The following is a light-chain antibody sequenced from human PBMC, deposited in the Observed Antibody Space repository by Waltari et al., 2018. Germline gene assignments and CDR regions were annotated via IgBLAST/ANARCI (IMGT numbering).Light chain of an antibody. CDR1: SSDVGSYSY. Sequence: HSALTQPASVSGSPGQSISISCTGTSSDVGSYSYVSWYQQQPGTAPKLMVYDVGFRPSGVSVRFSGCKSGNTASLTISGLQAEDEATYYCSSYTNTSPYVLFGGGTKLTVL. J-gene: IGLJ2*01. CDR2: DVG. CDR3: SSYTNTSPYVL. V-gene: IGLV2-14*03.